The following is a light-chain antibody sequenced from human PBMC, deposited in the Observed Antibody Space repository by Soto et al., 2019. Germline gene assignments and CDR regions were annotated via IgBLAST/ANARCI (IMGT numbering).Light chain of an antibody. CDR1: QSIGSW. Sequence: IQMNQSPSTLSASVGDRVTITCRASQSIGSWLAWYQQKPGKAPNLLIYQASRLESGVPSRFSGSESGTEFTLTISSLQPDDFATYYCQQYDKYPVTFGQGTKVDIK. CDR3: QQYDKYPVT. J-gene: IGKJ2*01. CDR2: QAS. V-gene: IGKV1-5*01.